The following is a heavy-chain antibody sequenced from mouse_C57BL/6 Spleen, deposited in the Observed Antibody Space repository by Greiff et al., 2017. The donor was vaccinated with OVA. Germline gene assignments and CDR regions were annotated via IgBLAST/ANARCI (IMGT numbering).Heavy chain of an antibody. D-gene: IGHD1-1*01. CDR3: ARKASITTVVGGYFDV. J-gene: IGHJ1*03. V-gene: IGHV5-17*01. CDR1: GFTFSDYG. Sequence: EVMLVESGGGLVKPGGSLKLSCAASGFTFSDYGMHWVRQAPEKGLEWVAYISSGSSTIYYADTVKGRFTISRDNAKNTLFLQMTSLRSEDTAMYYCARKASITTVVGGYFDVWGTGTTVTVSS. CDR2: ISSGSSTI.